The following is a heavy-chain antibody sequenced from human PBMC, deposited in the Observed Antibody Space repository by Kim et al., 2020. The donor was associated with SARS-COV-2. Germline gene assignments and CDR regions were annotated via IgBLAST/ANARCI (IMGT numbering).Heavy chain of an antibody. Sequence: SETLSLTCTVSGGSISSYYWSWIRQPPEKGLEWIGYIYYSGSTNYNPSLKSRVTMSVDTSKNQFSLKLSSVTAADTAVYYCARGYPPYGMDVWGQGTTVTVSS. J-gene: IGHJ6*01. V-gene: IGHV4-59*13. CDR3: ARGYPPYGMDV. CDR2: IYYSGST. D-gene: IGHD1-20*01. CDR1: GGSISSYY.